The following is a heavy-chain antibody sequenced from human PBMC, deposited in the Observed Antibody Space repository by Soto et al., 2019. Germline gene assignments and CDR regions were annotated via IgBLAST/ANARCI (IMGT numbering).Heavy chain of an antibody. V-gene: IGHV1-3*01. J-gene: IGHJ4*02. Sequence: QVQLVQSGAEVKTPGASVKLSCKASGYTFTSYAMHWVRQALGQSLEWMGWINAGNGNTKYSQRFQGRVTITRDTSASTAYMDLSSLRSEDTAVYYCARGIAVPVDPDYWGQGTLVTVSS. CDR3: ARGIAVPVDPDY. CDR1: GYTFTSYA. D-gene: IGHD6-19*01. CDR2: INAGNGNT.